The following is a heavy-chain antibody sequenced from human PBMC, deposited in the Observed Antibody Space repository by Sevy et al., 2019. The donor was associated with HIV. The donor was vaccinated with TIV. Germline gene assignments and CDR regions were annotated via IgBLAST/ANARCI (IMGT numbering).Heavy chain of an antibody. V-gene: IGHV3-7*01. Sequence: GGSLRLSCAASGFTFSFYWMSWVRQAPGKGLEWVASLKQDGSDKYYVDSVKGRFTVSRDNAKNSVYLQMNSLGAEDTAVYYCARESLGINIFGEVTDWGQGTLVTVSS. CDR1: GFTFSFYW. D-gene: IGHD3-3*02. CDR2: LKQDGSDK. J-gene: IGHJ4*02. CDR3: ARESLGINIFGEVTD.